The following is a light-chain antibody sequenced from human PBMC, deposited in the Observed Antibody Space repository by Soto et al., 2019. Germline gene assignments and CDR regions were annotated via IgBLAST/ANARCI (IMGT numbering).Light chain of an antibody. CDR3: QQYNNWPPIT. CDR1: QSVSSN. V-gene: IGKV3-15*01. CDR2: GAS. Sequence: KVMTQSPATLPVSPGERATLSCRASQSVSSNLAWYQQKPGQAPRLLIYGASTRATGIPARFSGSGSGTDFTLTISNLQSEDFAVYYCQQYNNWPPITFGQGTRLEIK. J-gene: IGKJ5*01.